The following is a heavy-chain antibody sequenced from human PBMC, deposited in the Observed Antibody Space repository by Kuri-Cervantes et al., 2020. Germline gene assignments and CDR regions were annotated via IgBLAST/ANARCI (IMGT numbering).Heavy chain of an antibody. CDR2: IYHSGST. V-gene: IGHV4-30-2*01. Sequence: SCAVSGGSISSGGYSWSWIRQPPGKGLEWIGYIYHSGSTYYNPSPKSRVTISVDRSKNQFSLKLSSVTAADTAVYYCARTIYDSSGYYPFAWFDPWGQGTLVTVSS. D-gene: IGHD3-22*01. CDR1: GGSISSGGYS. J-gene: IGHJ5*02. CDR3: ARTIYDSSGYYPFAWFDP.